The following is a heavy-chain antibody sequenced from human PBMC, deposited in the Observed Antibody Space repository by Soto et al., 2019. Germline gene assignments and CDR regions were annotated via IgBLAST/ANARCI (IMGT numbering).Heavy chain of an antibody. CDR2: IYSGGTT. Sequence: QVQLQESGPGLVNPSQTLSLTCSISGGSIRSDDYFWSWIRQFPGRGLEWIGHIYSGGTTYTNPSLRSRLSISVDTSRTQFSLDLTSVTAADTAVYYCARGPSGDKVDYWGQGALVTVSS. CDR3: ARGPSGDKVDY. J-gene: IGHJ4*02. V-gene: IGHV4-30-4*01. CDR1: GGSIRSDDYF. D-gene: IGHD7-27*01.